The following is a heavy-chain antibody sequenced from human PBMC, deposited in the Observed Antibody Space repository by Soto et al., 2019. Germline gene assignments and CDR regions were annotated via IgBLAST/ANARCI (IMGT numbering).Heavy chain of an antibody. V-gene: IGHV3-23*01. CDR2: GSSGSNT. D-gene: IGHD3-10*01. CDR3: ARHGERSFDQ. J-gene: IGHJ4*02. CDR1: GFTLNNYP. Sequence: EVQLLESGGGLIHPGESLRLSCVASGFTLNNYPVSWVRQAPGKGLEWVSAGSSGSNTYYADSVKGRFTISRDNSKKTVYLQMNSLRVEDTAMYFCARHGERSFDQWGQGTLVTVSS.